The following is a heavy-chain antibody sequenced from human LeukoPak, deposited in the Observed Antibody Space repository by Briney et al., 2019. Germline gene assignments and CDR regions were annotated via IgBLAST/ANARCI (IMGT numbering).Heavy chain of an antibody. D-gene: IGHD3-10*01. CDR1: GFTFRNS. CDR2: ISSSSTI. V-gene: IGHV3-48*01. J-gene: IGHJ3*02. Sequence: GGSLRLSCAASGFTFRNSMNWVRQAPGKGLEWGSYISSSSTIYYADSVKGRFTISRDNAKNLLYLQMNSLRAEDTAVYYCARDKLWFGESNDAFDIWGQGTMVTVSS. CDR3: ARDKLWFGESNDAFDI.